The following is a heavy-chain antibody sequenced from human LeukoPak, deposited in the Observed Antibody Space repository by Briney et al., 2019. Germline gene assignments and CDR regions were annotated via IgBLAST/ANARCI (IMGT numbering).Heavy chain of an antibody. CDR3: ARTLIAAVGASKNWLDP. J-gene: IGHJ5*02. CDR1: GFIFSNHE. V-gene: IGHV3-48*03. CDR2: ISSTGRTI. Sequence: GGSLRLSCAAFGFIFSNHEMNWVRQAPGKGLEWVSYISSTGRTIYYADSVKGRFTISRDNAKNSLFLQMNSLRADDTAVYYCARTLIAAVGASKNWLDPWGQGTLVTVSS. D-gene: IGHD6-25*01.